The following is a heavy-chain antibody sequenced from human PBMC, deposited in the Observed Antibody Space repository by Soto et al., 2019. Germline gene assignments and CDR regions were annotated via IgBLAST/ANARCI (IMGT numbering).Heavy chain of an antibody. CDR1: GYTFTSYY. V-gene: IGHV1-46*01. CDR3: ARDYDICDY. D-gene: IGHD3-9*01. J-gene: IGHJ4*02. Sequence: QVQLVQSGAEVKKPGASVKVSCKASGYTFTSYYMHWVRQAPGQGLEWMEIINPSGGSTSYAQKYQARVTMIRDTPTRTVYMALSSLRSEDTAVYYCARDYDICDYWGQGTRVTVSS. CDR2: INPSGGST.